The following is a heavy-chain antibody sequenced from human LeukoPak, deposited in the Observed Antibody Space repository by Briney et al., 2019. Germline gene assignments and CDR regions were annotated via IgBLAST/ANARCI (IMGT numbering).Heavy chain of an antibody. J-gene: IGHJ4*02. Sequence: PSGTLSLTCTVSGGSTSSYYWSWIRQPPGKGLEWIGYIYYSGSTNYNPSLKSRVTTSVDTSKNQFSLKLSSVTAADTAVYYCARDYGGDYAYFDYWGQGTLVTVSS. V-gene: IGHV4-59*01. CDR1: GGSTSSYY. D-gene: IGHD4-17*01. CDR2: IYYSGST. CDR3: ARDYGGDYAYFDY.